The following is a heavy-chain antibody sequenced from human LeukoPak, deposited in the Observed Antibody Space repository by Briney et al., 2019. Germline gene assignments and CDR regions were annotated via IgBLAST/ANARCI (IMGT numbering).Heavy chain of an antibody. CDR2: FHTSGST. CDR3: ARGGSGSYFHMDV. J-gene: IGHJ6*03. D-gene: IGHD3-10*01. CDR1: GDSISSGSYY. V-gene: IGHV4-61*02. Sequence: SETLSLTCTVSGDSISSGSYYWNWMRQPAGKGLEWIGRFHTSGSTNYNASLKSRVTISVDTSKNQFSLKLNSVTAADTAVYYCARGGSGSYFHMDVWGKGTTVTVSS.